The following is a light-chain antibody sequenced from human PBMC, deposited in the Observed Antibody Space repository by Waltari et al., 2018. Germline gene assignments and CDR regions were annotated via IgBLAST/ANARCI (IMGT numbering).Light chain of an antibody. CDR1: SSHSYYT. CDR3: QTWDTAIQM. CDR2: LDNDGSH. V-gene: IGLV4-69*02. Sequence: QLVLTQSPSASASLGASVTLTCTLSSSHSYYTIAWHQQQPERGLRFLMKLDNDGSHIKGDGIPDRFSGSSSGAERYLTISSLQPEDEADYYCQTWDTAIQMFGEGTKLTVL. J-gene: IGLJ3*02.